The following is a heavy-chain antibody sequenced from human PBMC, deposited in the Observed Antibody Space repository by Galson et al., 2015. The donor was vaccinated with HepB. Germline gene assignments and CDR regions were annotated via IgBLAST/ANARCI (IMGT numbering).Heavy chain of an antibody. J-gene: IGHJ4*02. CDR3: VRGHTITFGGVFVVPVYFDC. CDR1: GYTFTDYA. Sequence: SVKVSCKASGYTFTDYAIHWVRQAPGQGLEWLGWINAGNGNTKLAQKFQDRVTITSDTSASTAYMDLSNLRSEDTAVYSCVRGHTITFGGVFVVPVYFDCWGRGTLVTVSS. D-gene: IGHD3-16*02. CDR2: INAGNGNT. V-gene: IGHV1-3*01.